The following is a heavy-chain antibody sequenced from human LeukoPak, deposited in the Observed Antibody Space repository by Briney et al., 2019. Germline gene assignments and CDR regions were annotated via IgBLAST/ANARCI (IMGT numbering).Heavy chain of an antibody. D-gene: IGHD5-18*01. Sequence: PSETLSLTCTVSGGSISSYYWSWIRQPAGKGLEWIGRIYTSGSTNYNPSLKSRVTMSVDTSKNQFSLKLSSVTAADTAVYYCAREDSYGHPNCFGPWGQGTLVTVST. J-gene: IGHJ5*02. CDR3: AREDSYGHPNCFGP. CDR1: GGSISSYY. V-gene: IGHV4-4*07. CDR2: IYTSGST.